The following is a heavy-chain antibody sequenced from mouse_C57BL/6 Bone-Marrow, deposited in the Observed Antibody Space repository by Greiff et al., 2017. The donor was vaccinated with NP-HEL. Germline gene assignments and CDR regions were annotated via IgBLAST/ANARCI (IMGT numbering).Heavy chain of an antibody. CDR1: GYTFTSYW. V-gene: IGHV1-69*01. CDR3: ASFDY. Sequence: QVQLQQPGAELVMPGASVKLSCKASGYTFTSYWMHWVKQRPGQGLEWIGEIDPSDSYTNYNQKFKGKSTLTVDKSSSNAYMQLSSLTSVDSAVYYCASFDYWGQGTTLTVSS. J-gene: IGHJ2*01. CDR2: IDPSDSYT.